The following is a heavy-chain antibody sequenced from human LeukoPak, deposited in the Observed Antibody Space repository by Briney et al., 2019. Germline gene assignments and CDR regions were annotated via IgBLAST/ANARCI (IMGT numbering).Heavy chain of an antibody. CDR1: GYSLTTYW. CDR2: IYPGDSDT. CDR3: ARRTYYYDSSGDKGGNYFDF. Sequence: GESLKISCKGSGYSLTTYWIGWVRQMPGEGLEWMGIIYPGDSDTRYSPSFQGQVTFSADKSITTAYLQWSSLKASDTAMYCCARRTYYYDSSGDKGGNYFDFWGQGTLVTVSS. D-gene: IGHD3-22*01. J-gene: IGHJ4*02. V-gene: IGHV5-51*01.